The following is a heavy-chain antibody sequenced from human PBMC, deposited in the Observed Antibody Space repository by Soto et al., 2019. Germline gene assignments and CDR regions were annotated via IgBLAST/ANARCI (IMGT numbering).Heavy chain of an antibody. V-gene: IGHV3-64*01. CDR3: ARGDYDFRSGYYLDP. CDR2: ISSNGGST. CDR1: GFTFSSYA. J-gene: IGHJ5*02. D-gene: IGHD3-3*01. Sequence: GGSLRLSCAASGFTFSSYAMHWVRQAPGKGLEYVSAISSNGGSTYYANSVKGRFTISRDNSKNTLYLQMGSLRAEDMAVYYCARGDYDFRSGYYLDPWGQGTLVTVSS.